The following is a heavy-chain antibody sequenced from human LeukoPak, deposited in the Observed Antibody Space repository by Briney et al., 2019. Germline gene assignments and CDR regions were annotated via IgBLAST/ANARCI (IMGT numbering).Heavy chain of an antibody. CDR3: ATDLSLWGAHDAFDI. J-gene: IGHJ3*02. D-gene: IGHD2/OR15-2a*01. Sequence: ASVKVSCKASGYTFTSYYMHWVRQAPGKGLEWMGGFDPEDGETIYAQKFQGRVTMTEDTSTDTAYMELSSLRSEDTAVYYCATDLSLWGAHDAFDIWGQGTMVTVSS. V-gene: IGHV1-24*01. CDR2: FDPEDGET. CDR1: GYTFTSYY.